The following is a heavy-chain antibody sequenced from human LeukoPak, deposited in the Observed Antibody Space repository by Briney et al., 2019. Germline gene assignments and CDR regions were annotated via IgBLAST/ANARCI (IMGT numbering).Heavy chain of an antibody. CDR2: IYHSGST. Sequence: PSETLSLTCTVSGYSISSGYYWGWIRQPPGKGLEWIGSIYHSGSTYYNPSLKSRVTISVDTSKNQFSLKLSSVTAADTAVYYCARDMAYDSAYRFMYYWGQGTLVTVSS. CDR1: GYSISSGYY. D-gene: IGHD3-22*01. CDR3: ARDMAYDSAYRFMYY. J-gene: IGHJ4*02. V-gene: IGHV4-38-2*02.